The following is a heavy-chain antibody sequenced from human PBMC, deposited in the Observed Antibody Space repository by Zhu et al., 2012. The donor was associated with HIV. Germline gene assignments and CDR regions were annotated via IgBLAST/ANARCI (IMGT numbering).Heavy chain of an antibody. V-gene: IGHV3-23*01. CDR1: GFTFSSYA. D-gene: IGHD6-13*01. CDR3: AKDNSPTGYSTRASFDY. J-gene: IGHJ4*02. Sequence: EVQLLESGGGLVQPGGSLRLSCAASGFTFSSYAMSWVRQAPGKGLEWVSAISGSGGSTYYADSVKGRFTISRDNSTNTLYLQMNSLRAEDTAVYYCAKDNSPTGYSTRASFDYWGQGTLVHRLL. CDR2: ISGSGGST.